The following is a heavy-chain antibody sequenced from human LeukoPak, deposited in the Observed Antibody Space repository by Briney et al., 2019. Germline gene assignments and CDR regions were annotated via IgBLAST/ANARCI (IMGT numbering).Heavy chain of an antibody. D-gene: IGHD1-14*01. CDR2: IKQDGSEK. V-gene: IGHV3-7*01. CDR3: ARAPSPAPNPRGY. J-gene: IGHJ4*02. Sequence: GGSLRLSCAASGFTFSSYWMNWVRQAPGKGLEWVANIKQDGSEKYYVDSVKGRFTISRDNAENSLYLQMNSLRAEDTAVYYCARAPSPAPNPRGYWGQGTLVTVSS. CDR1: GFTFSSYW.